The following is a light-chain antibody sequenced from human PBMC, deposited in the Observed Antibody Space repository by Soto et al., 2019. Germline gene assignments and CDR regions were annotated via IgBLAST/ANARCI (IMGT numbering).Light chain of an antibody. Sequence: EIVLTQSPATLSFSPGERATLSCRASQSIDSYLAWYQQKPGQAPRLLIHDASDRATGIPARFSGSGSGTDFTLTISSLEPEDFAVYYCQQRSTWPITFGQETRLEIK. CDR1: QSIDSY. V-gene: IGKV3-11*01. CDR2: DAS. J-gene: IGKJ5*01. CDR3: QQRSTWPIT.